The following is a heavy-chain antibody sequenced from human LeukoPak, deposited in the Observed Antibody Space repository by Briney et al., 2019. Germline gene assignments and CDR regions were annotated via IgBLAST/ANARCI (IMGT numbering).Heavy chain of an antibody. Sequence: ETLSLTCTVSGGSISSSSYYWGWVRQGPGKGLEWVSAIGGSPGDTHYADSVKGRFTISRDNYKNTLYLQMNSLRAEDTAEYYCAKVGLGYAGYDSGGYAYGDWGQGTLVTVSS. D-gene: IGHD5-12*01. CDR3: AKVGLGYAGYDSGGYAYGD. CDR1: GGSISSSSY. J-gene: IGHJ4*02. CDR2: IGGSPGDT. V-gene: IGHV3-23*01.